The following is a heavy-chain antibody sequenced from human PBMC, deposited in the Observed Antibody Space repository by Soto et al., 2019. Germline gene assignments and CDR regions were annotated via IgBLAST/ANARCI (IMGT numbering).Heavy chain of an antibody. V-gene: IGHV1-69*02. CDR3: AASQVVVAATPEYFQH. Sequence: SVKVSCKASGGTFSSYTISWVRQAPGQGLEWMGRIIPILGIANYAQKFQGRVTITADKSTSTAYMELSSLRSEDTAVYYCAASQVVVAATPEYFQHWGQGTLVTVSS. J-gene: IGHJ1*01. CDR1: GGTFSSYT. CDR2: IIPILGIA. D-gene: IGHD2-15*01.